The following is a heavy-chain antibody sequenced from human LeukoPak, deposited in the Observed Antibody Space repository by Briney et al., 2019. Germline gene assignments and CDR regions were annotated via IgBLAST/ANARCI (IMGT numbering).Heavy chain of an antibody. CDR2: INPDGSST. CDR1: GFTFSSYW. J-gene: IGHJ4*02. V-gene: IGHV3-74*01. D-gene: IGHD1-26*01. CDR3: ARDSGSYYFDY. Sequence: PGGSLRLSCAASGFTFSSYWMHWVRQAPGEGLVWVSCINPDGSSTNYADSVKGRFTISRDNAKNTLYLQMNSLRAEDTAVYYCARDSGSYYFDYWGQGTLVTVSS.